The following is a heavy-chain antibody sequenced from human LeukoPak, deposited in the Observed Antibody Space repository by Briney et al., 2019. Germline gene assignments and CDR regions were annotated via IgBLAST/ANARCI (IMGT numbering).Heavy chain of an antibody. J-gene: IGHJ3*02. CDR2: IKQDGSEK. CDR1: GFTFSSYW. CDR3: ASGGVVIISDDAFDI. V-gene: IGHV3-7*01. Sequence: GGSLRLSCAASGFTFSSYWMSWVRQAPGKGLEWVANIKQDGSEKYYVDSVKGRFTIPRDNAKNSLYLQMNSLRAEDTAVYYCASGGVVIISDDAFDIWGQGTMVTVSS. D-gene: IGHD3-3*01.